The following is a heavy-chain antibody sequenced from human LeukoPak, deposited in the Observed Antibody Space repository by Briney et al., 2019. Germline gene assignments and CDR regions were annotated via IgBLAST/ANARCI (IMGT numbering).Heavy chain of an antibody. CDR1: GFTLSSYA. D-gene: IGHD6-19*01. J-gene: IGHJ6*02. CDR3: ARTIAVADMKVQEDV. V-gene: IGHV3-23*01. CDR2: ISGGGGRT. Sequence: GGSLRLSCAASGFTLSSYAMSWVRQAPGKGLEWASGISGGGGRTYYADSVKGRLTISRDNSKNTLHLQMNSLRAEDTAVYYCARTIAVADMKVQEDVWGQGTTVTVSS.